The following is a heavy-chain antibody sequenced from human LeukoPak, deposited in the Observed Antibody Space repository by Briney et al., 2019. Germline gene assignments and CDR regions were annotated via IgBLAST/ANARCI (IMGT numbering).Heavy chain of an antibody. Sequence: SETLSLTCTVSGGSISSYYWSWIRQPPGKGLEWIGYIYYSGSTYYNPSLKSRVTISVDTSKNQFSLKLSSVTAADTAVYYCARIVGAGDAFDIWGQGTMVTVSS. CDR3: ARIVGAGDAFDI. J-gene: IGHJ3*02. D-gene: IGHD1-26*01. CDR2: IYYSGST. V-gene: IGHV4-59*06. CDR1: GGSISSYY.